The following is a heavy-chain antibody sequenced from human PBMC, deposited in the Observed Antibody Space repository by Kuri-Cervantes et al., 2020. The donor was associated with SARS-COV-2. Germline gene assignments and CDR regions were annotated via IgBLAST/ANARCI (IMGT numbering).Heavy chain of an antibody. D-gene: IGHD3-10*01. Sequence: GESLKISCAASGFTFSDYYMSWIRQAPGKGLEWVSYISSSGSTIYYAGSVKGRFTISRDNSKNTLYLQMNSLRAEDTAVYYCATALLSYYFDYWGQGTLVTVSS. J-gene: IGHJ4*02. CDR3: ATALLSYYFDY. V-gene: IGHV3-11*04. CDR2: ISSSGSTI. CDR1: GFTFSDYY.